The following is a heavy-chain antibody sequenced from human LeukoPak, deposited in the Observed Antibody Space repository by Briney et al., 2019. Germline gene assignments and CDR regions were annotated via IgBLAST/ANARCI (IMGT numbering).Heavy chain of an antibody. Sequence: GASVKVSCKASGYTFSRYDINWLRQAPGQGLEWMGWINPNSGGTNYAQKFQGRVTMTRDTSISTAYMELSRLRSDDTAVYYCARFGNDYGDYGAGVNAFDIWGQGTMVTVSS. J-gene: IGHJ3*02. D-gene: IGHD4-17*01. V-gene: IGHV1-2*02. CDR2: INPNSGGT. CDR1: GYTFSRYD. CDR3: ARFGNDYGDYGAGVNAFDI.